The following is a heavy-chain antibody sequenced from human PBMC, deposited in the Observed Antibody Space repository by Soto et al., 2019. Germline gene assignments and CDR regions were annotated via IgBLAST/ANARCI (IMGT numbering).Heavy chain of an antibody. CDR1: EISLNIYW. J-gene: IGHJ4*02. V-gene: IGHV3-74*01. D-gene: IGHD2-15*01. CDR3: TKDTFGGRDS. CDR2: INPESTTI. Sequence: EAQLVESGGGLVQPGGSLTLSCTASEISLNIYWMHWVPQAPGKGLVWVARINPESTTITYADSVTGRFTISRDYAKDTLYLQMNGLSAEDTAIYYCTKDTFGGRDSWGQGTLVTVSS.